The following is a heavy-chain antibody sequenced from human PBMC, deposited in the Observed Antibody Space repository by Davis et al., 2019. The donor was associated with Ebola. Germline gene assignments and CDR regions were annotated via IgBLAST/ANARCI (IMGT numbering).Heavy chain of an antibody. J-gene: IGHJ6*02. CDR1: GFTFSSYS. Sequence: GESLKISCAASGFTFSSYSMNWVRQAPGKGLEWVSSISSSSSYIYYADSVKGRFTISRDNAKNSLYLQMNSLRAEDTAVYYCARGTTVVTTTQDYYYGMDVWGQGTTVTVSS. CDR2: ISSSSSYI. V-gene: IGHV3-21*01. CDR3: ARGTTVVTTTQDYYYGMDV. D-gene: IGHD4-23*01.